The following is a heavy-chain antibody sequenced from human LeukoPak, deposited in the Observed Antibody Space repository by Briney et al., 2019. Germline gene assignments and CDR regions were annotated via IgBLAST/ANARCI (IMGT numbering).Heavy chain of an antibody. CDR2: IYTSGST. J-gene: IGHJ3*02. V-gene: IGHV4-4*07. D-gene: IGHD3-3*01. CDR1: GGSISSYY. Sequence: SETLSLTCTVSGGSISSYYWSWIRQPAGKGLEWIGRIYTSGSTNYNPSLKSRVTMSVDTSKNQFSLRLSSVTAADTAVYYCARDPYYDFWSGRPDAFDIWGQGTMVTVSS. CDR3: ARDPYYDFWSGRPDAFDI.